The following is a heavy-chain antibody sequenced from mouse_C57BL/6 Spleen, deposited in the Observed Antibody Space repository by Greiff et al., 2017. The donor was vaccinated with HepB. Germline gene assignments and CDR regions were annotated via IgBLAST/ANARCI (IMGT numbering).Heavy chain of an antibody. J-gene: IGHJ1*03. CDR2: IDPSDSET. V-gene: IGHV1-52*01. CDR1: GYTFTSYW. D-gene: IGHD1-1*01. CDR3: AREGHYYSSSYGYFDV. Sequence: QVQLQQPGAELVRPGSSVKLSCKASGYTFTSYWMHWVKQRPIQGLEWIGNIDPSDSETHYNQKFKDKATLTVDKSSSTAYMQLSSLTSEDSAVYYCAREGHYYSSSYGYFDVWGTGTTVTVSS.